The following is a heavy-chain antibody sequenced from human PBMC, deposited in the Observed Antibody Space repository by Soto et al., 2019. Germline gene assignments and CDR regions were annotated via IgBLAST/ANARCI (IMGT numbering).Heavy chain of an antibody. J-gene: IGHJ4*02. D-gene: IGHD1-26*01. CDR2: ISYDGSNK. Sequence: PGGSLRLSCAASGFTFSSYAMHWVRQAPGKGLEWVAVISYDGSNKYYADSVKGRFTISRDNSKNTLYLQMNSLRAEDTAVYYCARELVGATSYYFDYWGQGTLVTVSA. CDR3: ARELVGATSYYFDY. V-gene: IGHV3-30-3*01. CDR1: GFTFSSYA.